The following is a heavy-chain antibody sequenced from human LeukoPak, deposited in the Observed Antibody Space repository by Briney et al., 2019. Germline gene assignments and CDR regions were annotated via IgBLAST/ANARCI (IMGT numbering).Heavy chain of an antibody. CDR3: ARESSSSSD. V-gene: IGHV1-46*01. CDR1: GSTFTSFY. Sequence: GASVKVSCKASGSTFTSFYLHWVRQAPGQGLEWMGIINPSGGGTTYARKFQGRVTMTRDTSTSTVYMEMSSLRSEDTAVYYCARESSSSSDWGQGTLVTVSS. J-gene: IGHJ4*02. D-gene: IGHD6-6*01. CDR2: INPSGGGT.